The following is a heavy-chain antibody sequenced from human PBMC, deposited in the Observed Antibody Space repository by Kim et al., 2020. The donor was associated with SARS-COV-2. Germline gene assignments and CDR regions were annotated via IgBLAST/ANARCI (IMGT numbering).Heavy chain of an antibody. V-gene: IGHV4-59*08. D-gene: IGHD3-3*01. J-gene: IGHJ6*03. CDR3: ARNAGITIFGVVINHYYYYMHV. CDR2: IYYSGST. CDR1: GGSISSYY. Sequence: SETLSLTCTVSGGSISSYYWSWIRQPPGKGLEWIGYIYYSGSTNYNPSLKSRVTISVDTSKNQFSLKLSSVTAADTAVYYCARNAGITIFGVVINHYYYYMHVWGEGTAVTV.